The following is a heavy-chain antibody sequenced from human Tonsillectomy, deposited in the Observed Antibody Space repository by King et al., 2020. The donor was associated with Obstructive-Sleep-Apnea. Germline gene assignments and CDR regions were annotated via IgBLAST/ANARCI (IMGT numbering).Heavy chain of an antibody. CDR1: GGSISSSNYY. J-gene: IGHJ5*02. D-gene: IGHD3-10*01. CDR3: ARDLAVREGGWFDP. Sequence: PLQESGPGLVKPSETLSVTCTVSGGSISSSNYYWGWIRQPPGKGLEWIGTIYYSGSTYYNPSLKSRVTISVDTSKNQFSLKLSSVTAADTAIYYCARDLAVREGGWFDPWGQGTLVIVSS. V-gene: IGHV4-39*07. CDR2: IYYSGST.